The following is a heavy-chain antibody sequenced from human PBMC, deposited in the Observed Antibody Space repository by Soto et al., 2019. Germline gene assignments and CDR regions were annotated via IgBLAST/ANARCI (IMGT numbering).Heavy chain of an antibody. J-gene: IGHJ6*02. V-gene: IGHV3-74*01. CDR3: PSAKVGSHHYYYYGRDV. Sequence: PGGSLRLSCAASGFTFSSYWMHWVRQAPGKGLVWVSRINSDGSSTSYADSVKGRFTISRDNAKNTLYLQMNSLRAEDKAGYYFPSAKVGSHHYYYYGRDVWGQWTTGNVSS. CDR1: GFTFSSYW. D-gene: IGHD1-26*01. CDR2: INSDGSST.